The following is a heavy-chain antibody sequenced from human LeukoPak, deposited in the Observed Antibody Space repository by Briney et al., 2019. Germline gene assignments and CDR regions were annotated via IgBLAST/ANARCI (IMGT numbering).Heavy chain of an antibody. CDR2: IIGSGGTT. J-gene: IGHJ4*02. V-gene: IGHV3-23*01. CDR3: AKTQGYYDY. CDR1: GFTFSNYA. Sequence: PGGPLRLSCAASGFTFSNYAMSWVRQAPGKGLDWVSVIIGSGGTTYYADSVKGRFTISRDNSKNMLYLQMNSLRAEDTAVYYCAKTQGYYDYWGQGTLVTVSS. D-gene: IGHD2-15*01.